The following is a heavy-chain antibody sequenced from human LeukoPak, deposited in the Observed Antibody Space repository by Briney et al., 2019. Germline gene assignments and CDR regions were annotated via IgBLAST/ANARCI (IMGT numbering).Heavy chain of an antibody. J-gene: IGHJ5*02. CDR2: IYYSGST. V-gene: IGHV4-39*01. D-gene: IGHD4-17*01. CDR1: GDSIRSSSYY. Sequence: SETLSLTCTVSGDSIRSSSYYWGWIRQPPGKGLEWIGSIYYSGSTYYNPSLKSRVTISVDTSKSQFSLKLSSVIAADMAVYYCARVLRSYNWFDPWGQGTLVTVSS. CDR3: ARVLRSYNWFDP.